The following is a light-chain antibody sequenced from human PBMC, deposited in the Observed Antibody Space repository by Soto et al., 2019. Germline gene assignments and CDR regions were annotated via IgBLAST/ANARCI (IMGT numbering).Light chain of an antibody. CDR2: GTS. V-gene: IGKV3-20*01. Sequence: EIVLTQSPGTLSLSPGESATLSCRASQSVSSSYLAWYQHTPGQAPRLLIYGTSNRATGIPDRFSGSGSGTDFILTISRLEPEDFAEYYCQQYGSSPYTFGQGTNLEIK. CDR3: QQYGSSPYT. CDR1: QSVSSSY. J-gene: IGKJ2*01.